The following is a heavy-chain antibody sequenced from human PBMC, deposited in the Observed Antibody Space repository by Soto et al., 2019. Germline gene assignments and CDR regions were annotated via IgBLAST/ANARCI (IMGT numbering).Heavy chain of an antibody. D-gene: IGHD3-22*01. Sequence: SETLSLTCTVSGGSISSSSYYWGWIRQPPGKWLEWIGSIYYSGSTYYNPSLKSRVTISVDTSKNQFSLKLSSVTAADTAVYYCARLRYYYDSSGYPDYYYGMDVWGQGTTVTVYS. V-gene: IGHV4-39*01. CDR1: GGSISSSSYY. CDR3: ARLRYYYDSSGYPDYYYGMDV. CDR2: IYYSGST. J-gene: IGHJ6*02.